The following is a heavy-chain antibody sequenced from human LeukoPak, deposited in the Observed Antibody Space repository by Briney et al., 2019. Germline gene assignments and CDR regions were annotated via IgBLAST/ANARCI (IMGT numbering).Heavy chain of an antibody. D-gene: IGHD4-23*01. CDR1: GFTFSSYA. Sequence: PGGSLRLSCAASGFTFSSYAMSWVRQAPGKGLEWVSAISGSGGSTYYADSVKGRFTISRDNSKNTPYLQMNSLRAEDTAVYYCAKDDGGTMSTLDYWGQGTLVTVSS. J-gene: IGHJ4*02. V-gene: IGHV3-23*01. CDR2: ISGSGGST. CDR3: AKDDGGTMSTLDY.